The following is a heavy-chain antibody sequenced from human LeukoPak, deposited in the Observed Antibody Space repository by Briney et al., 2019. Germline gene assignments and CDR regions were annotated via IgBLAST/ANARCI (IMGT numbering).Heavy chain of an antibody. V-gene: IGHV3-23*01. CDR1: GFTFSSYG. J-gene: IGHJ6*02. Sequence: GFLRPFSAASGFTFSSYGMRLVRQAPGEGVGWVSAISGSGGRTYYADSVKGRFTISRDNSKNTLYLQMNSLRAEDTAVYYCARQKWEQQGRDYYFNGLDVWGPGTTVIVSS. CDR2: ISGSGGRT. CDR3: ARQKWEQQGRDYYFNGLDV. D-gene: IGHD1/OR15-1a*01.